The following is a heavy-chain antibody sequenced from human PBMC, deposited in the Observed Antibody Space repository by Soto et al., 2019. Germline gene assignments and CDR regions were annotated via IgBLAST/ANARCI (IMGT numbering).Heavy chain of an antibody. D-gene: IGHD3-9*01. J-gene: IGHJ6*03. CDR1: GFTFSSYS. CDR2: ISSSSSTI. CDR3: ARDQTGYYYYYMDV. V-gene: IGHV3-48*02. Sequence: GSLRLSCAASGFTFSSYSMNWVRQAPGKGLEWVSYISSSSSTIYYADSVKGRFTISRDNAKNSLYLQMNSLRDEDTAVYYCARDQTGYYYYYMDVWGKGTTVTVSS.